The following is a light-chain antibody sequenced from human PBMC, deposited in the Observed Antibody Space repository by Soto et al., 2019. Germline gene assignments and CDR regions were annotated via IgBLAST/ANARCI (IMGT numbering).Light chain of an antibody. CDR3: QQSYSTSIT. J-gene: IGKJ5*01. CDR2: AAS. V-gene: IGKV1-39*01. CDR1: QTIMTY. Sequence: DIQITQSPSSVSASVGDEVTMTCRARQTIMTYLNWYQLKPGKPPRLLIYAASSLQSGVPSRLSGSGSGTDFTLTISSLQPEDFATYYCQQSYSTSITFGQGTRLEIK.